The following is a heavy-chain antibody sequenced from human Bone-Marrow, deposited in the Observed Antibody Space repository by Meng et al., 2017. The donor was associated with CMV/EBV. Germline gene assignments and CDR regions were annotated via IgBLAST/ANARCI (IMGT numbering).Heavy chain of an antibody. V-gene: IGHV3-23*01. Sequence: GESLKISCEASGFTFSSYALSWVRQAPGKGLEWVSAISGSGGSTYYADSVKGRFTISRDNSKNTLYLQMNSLRAEDTAVYYCVKVVSRGYYFDFWGQGTLVTVSS. CDR1: GFTFSSYA. CDR3: VKVVSRGYYFDF. D-gene: IGHD3-16*01. CDR2: ISGSGGST. J-gene: IGHJ4*02.